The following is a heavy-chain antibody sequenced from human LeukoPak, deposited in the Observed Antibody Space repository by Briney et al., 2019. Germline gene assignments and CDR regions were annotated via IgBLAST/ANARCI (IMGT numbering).Heavy chain of an antibody. J-gene: IGHJ3*02. D-gene: IGHD3-10*01. CDR2: IYTSGST. CDR1: GGSISSGSYY. CDR3: APGSGDAFDI. Sequence: KPSETLSLTCTVSGGSISSGSYYWSWIRQPAGKGMEWIGRIYTSGSTNYNPSLKSRVTISVDTSKNQFSLKLSSVTAADTAVYYCAPGSGDAFDIWGQGTMVTVSS. V-gene: IGHV4-61*02.